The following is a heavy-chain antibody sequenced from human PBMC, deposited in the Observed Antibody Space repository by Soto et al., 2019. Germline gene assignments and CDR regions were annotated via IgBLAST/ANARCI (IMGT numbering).Heavy chain of an antibody. CDR2: IIPSGGST. CDR3: ARVAGFWSGSYYFHY. J-gene: IGHJ4*02. Sequence: ASVKVSCKASGYTFTGYYMHWVRQAPGQGLEWMGIIIPSGGSTTYAQKFQGRVTMTRDTSTTTVYMELSSLRSDDTAVYYCARVAGFWSGSYYFHYWGQGILVTVSS. CDR1: GYTFTGYY. D-gene: IGHD3-3*01. V-gene: IGHV1-46*01.